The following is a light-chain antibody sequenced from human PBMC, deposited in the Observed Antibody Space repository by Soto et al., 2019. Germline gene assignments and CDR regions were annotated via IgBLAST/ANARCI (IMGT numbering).Light chain of an antibody. CDR3: QQSYSTPHT. Sequence: IQMTQSPSSLSASLGDRVTVTCRASQDISKSVNWYQQKPGKAPKLLIYAAHSLESGVPSRFSGSGSGTDFALTISSLQPEDVATYFCQQSYSTPHTFGQGTMLQIK. CDR1: QDISKS. V-gene: IGKV1-39*01. J-gene: IGKJ2*01. CDR2: AAH.